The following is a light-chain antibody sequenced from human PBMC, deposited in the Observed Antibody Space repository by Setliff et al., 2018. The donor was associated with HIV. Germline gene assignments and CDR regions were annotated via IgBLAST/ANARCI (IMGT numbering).Light chain of an antibody. CDR2: EDN. J-gene: IGLJ3*02. CDR1: SGSIASNN. V-gene: IGLV6-57*01. Sequence: NFMLTQPHSVSESPGKTVTISCTRGSGSIASNNVQWYQQRPGSSPTTVIYEDNQRPSGVPDRFSGSIDSSSNAASLTISGLKTEDEADHYCQSYDSSTRWVFGGGTKVTVL. CDR3: QSYDSSTRWV.